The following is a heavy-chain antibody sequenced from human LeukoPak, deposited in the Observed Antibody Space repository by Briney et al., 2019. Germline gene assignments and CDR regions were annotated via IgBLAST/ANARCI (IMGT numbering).Heavy chain of an antibody. CDR2: IIPIFGTA. CDR3: ASGLVVPAAYYYYMDV. Sequence: ASVKVSCKASGGTFSSYAISWVRQAPGQGLEWTGGIIPIFGTANYAQKFQGRVTITTDESTSTAYMELSSLRSEDTAVYYCASGLVVPAAYYYYMDVWGKGTTVTVSS. D-gene: IGHD2-2*01. V-gene: IGHV1-69*05. CDR1: GGTFSSYA. J-gene: IGHJ6*03.